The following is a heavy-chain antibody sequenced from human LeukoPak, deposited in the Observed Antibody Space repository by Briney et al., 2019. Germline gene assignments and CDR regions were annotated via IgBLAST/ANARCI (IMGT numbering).Heavy chain of an antibody. D-gene: IGHD5-18*01. V-gene: IGHV3-23*01. CDR3: AKDSQLWVI. CDR1: GFTFNSYG. Sequence: PGGSLRLSCAASGFTFNSYGMSWVRQAPGKGLEWVSGISGSGGSTDYADSVKGRFTISRDNSKNTLYLQMNSLRAEDTAVYYCAKDSQLWVIWGQGTLVSVSS. CDR2: ISGSGGST. J-gene: IGHJ4*02.